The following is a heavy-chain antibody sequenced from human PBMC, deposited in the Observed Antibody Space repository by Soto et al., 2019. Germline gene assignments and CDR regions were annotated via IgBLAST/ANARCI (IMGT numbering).Heavy chain of an antibody. J-gene: IGHJ6*02. Sequence: EVQLLESGGGLVQPGGSLRLSCAASGFTFSSYAMSWVRQSPGKGLEWVSGISGSGVSTYYAESVKGPFTISRDNSKNTLYLKMNSLRAEDTAVYYCAKEKAYSSGWDGMDIWGQGTTVTVSS. D-gene: IGHD6-19*01. V-gene: IGHV3-23*01. CDR3: AKEKAYSSGWDGMDI. CDR2: ISGSGVST. CDR1: GFTFSSYA.